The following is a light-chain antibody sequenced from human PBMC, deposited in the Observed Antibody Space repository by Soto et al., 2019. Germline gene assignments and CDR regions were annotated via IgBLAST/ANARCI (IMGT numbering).Light chain of an antibody. CDR3: QRYGRSASIN. J-gene: IGKJ5*01. CDR1: QSVSISY. V-gene: IGKV3-20*01. Sequence: EIVLTQSPGTLSLSPGERATLSCRASQSVSISYLGSYQQKPGQATRLLNYGASSRAIGIPDRFSGSESGTDLTLTIRRLEPEDFAMYFCQRYGRSASINFGQGRRLEI. CDR2: GAS.